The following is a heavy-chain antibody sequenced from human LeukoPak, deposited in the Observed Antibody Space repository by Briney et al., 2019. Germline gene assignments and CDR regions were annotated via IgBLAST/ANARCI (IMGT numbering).Heavy chain of an antibody. CDR3: AAVKTGGSGSYYFDY. J-gene: IGHJ4*02. D-gene: IGHD3-22*01. Sequence: ASVKVSCKASGFTFTSSAMQWVRQARGQRLEWIGWIVVGSGNTNYAQKFQERVTITRDMSTSTAYMELSSLRSEDTAVYYCAAVKTGGSGSYYFDYRGQGTLVTVSS. CDR2: IVVGSGNT. CDR1: GFTFTSSA. V-gene: IGHV1-58*02.